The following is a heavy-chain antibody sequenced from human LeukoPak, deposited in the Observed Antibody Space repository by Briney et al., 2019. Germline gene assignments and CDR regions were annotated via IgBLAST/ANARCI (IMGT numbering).Heavy chain of an antibody. CDR3: ASDKGASGWGLGY. Sequence: PSETLSLTCTVSVDPISSGNYYLNWIRRPAGKGLEWIGRIYSRGSTNYNSSLKSRVTISLATSKNQFSLKLTSVTAADTAVYYCASDKGASGWGLGYWGQGTLVTVSS. CDR1: VDPISSGNYY. D-gene: IGHD6-19*01. J-gene: IGHJ4*02. V-gene: IGHV4-61*02. CDR2: IYSRGST.